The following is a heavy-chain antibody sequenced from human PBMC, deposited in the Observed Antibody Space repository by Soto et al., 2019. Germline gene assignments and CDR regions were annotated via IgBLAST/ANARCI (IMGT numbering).Heavy chain of an antibody. Sequence: QVQLQESGPGLVKPSETLSLSCTVSGDPISRYHWSWIRQTPGKGLEWIGYVHNSGGTRYNPSLKSRVTISIDTSRKQFSLRLRSVTAADTAVYYCTGDRNNRVWYKYWGQGTLVTVSS. V-gene: IGHV4-59*01. CDR2: VHNSGGT. J-gene: IGHJ4*02. CDR1: GDPISRYH. CDR3: TGDRNNRVWYKY. D-gene: IGHD6-19*01.